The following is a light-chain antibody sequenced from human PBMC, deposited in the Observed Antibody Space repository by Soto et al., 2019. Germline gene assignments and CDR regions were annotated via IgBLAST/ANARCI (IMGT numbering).Light chain of an antibody. CDR3: QQYNTYWT. CDR2: KVS. CDR1: QSFSSW. Sequence: DLQMTQSPSTLSASVGDTVTITCRASQSFSSWLAWYQQKPGKAPKLLIYKVSSLESGVPSRCSGSGSRTEFTHTISSLQPDDLATYYCQQYNTYWTFGQGIKVEIK. J-gene: IGKJ1*01. V-gene: IGKV1-5*03.